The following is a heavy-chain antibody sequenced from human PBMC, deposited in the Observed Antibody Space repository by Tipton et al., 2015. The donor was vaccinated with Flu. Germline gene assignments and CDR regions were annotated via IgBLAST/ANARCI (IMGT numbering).Heavy chain of an antibody. V-gene: IGHV4-4*07. CDR2: LYSSGNT. Sequence: TLSLTCTVSGASISSYSWTWIRQPAGKGLEWIGRLYSSGNTNYSPSLKSRVTISVDTSNNQFSLKLNSVTAADTAVYYCARAMSCSTTSCSIDYWGQGTLVTVSS. CDR3: ARAMSCSTTSCSIDY. CDR1: GASISSYS. J-gene: IGHJ4*02. D-gene: IGHD2-2*01.